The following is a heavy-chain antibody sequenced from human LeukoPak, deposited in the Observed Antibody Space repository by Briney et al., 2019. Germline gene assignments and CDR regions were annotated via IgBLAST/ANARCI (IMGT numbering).Heavy chain of an antibody. Sequence: PGGSLRLSCAASGFTFSSYNMNWVRQAPGKGLEWVSFISSSSSYIYYADSVKGRFTISRDNAKTSLYLQMNSLRAEDTAVYYCARDLSGITGYTYGRGIDYWGQGTLVTVSS. CDR2: ISSSSSYI. V-gene: IGHV3-21*01. J-gene: IGHJ4*02. CDR3: ARDLSGITGYTYGRGIDY. D-gene: IGHD5-18*01. CDR1: GFTFSSYN.